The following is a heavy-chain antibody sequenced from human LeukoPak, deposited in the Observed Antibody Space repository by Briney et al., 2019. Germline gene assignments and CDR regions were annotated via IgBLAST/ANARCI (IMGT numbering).Heavy chain of an antibody. CDR2: FDPEDGET. Sequence: ASVKVSCKVSGYTLTELSMHWVRQAPGKGLEWMGGFDPEDGETIYAQKFQGRVTMTEDTSTDTAYMELSSLRSEDTAVYYCARDPLSSAAAGTYGMDVWGQGTTVTVSS. D-gene: IGHD6-13*01. CDR1: GYTLTELS. J-gene: IGHJ6*02. CDR3: ARDPLSSAAAGTYGMDV. V-gene: IGHV1-24*01.